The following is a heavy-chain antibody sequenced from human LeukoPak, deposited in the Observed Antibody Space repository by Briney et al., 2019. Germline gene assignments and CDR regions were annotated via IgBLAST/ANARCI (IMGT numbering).Heavy chain of an antibody. V-gene: IGHV4-59*08. D-gene: IGHD3-9*01. CDR3: VRRVRYFGQNDY. CDR1: GASISDYY. CDR2: IYYTGST. J-gene: IGHJ4*02. Sequence: PSETLSLTCTVSGASISDYYWSWIRQPPGKGLERIGYIYYTGSTNYNPSLKSRVTMSVDTSKNQISLKLSSVTAADSAVYYCVRRVRYFGQNDYWGQGTLVTVSS.